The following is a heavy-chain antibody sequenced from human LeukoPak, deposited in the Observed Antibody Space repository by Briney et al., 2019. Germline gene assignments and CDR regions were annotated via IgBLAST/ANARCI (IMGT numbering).Heavy chain of an antibody. V-gene: IGHV4-34*01. J-gene: IGHJ4*02. D-gene: IGHD1-26*01. Sequence: SETLSLTCAVYGGSFSGYYWSWIRQPPGKGLEWIGEINHSGSTNYNPSLKSRVTISVDTSRTQFSLRLSSVTAADTAVYYCARHLSGCYFREPTRLDYWGQGTLVSVSS. CDR1: GGSFSGYY. CDR2: INHSGST. CDR3: ARHLSGCYFREPTRLDY.